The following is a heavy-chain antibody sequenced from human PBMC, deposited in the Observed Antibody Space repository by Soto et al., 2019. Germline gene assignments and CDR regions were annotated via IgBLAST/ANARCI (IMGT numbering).Heavy chain of an antibody. D-gene: IGHD2-21*02. CDR1: GFTFSKYG. V-gene: IGHV3-30*18. Sequence: QVQLVESGGGLVQPGRALRLSCEGSGFTFSKYGMHWVRQAPGKGLEWVAVMSSDGRNEYYADSVKGRFTISRDNSNSTLYLQMSSLRPEDTAVYYCAKVGHIAVVTAWFDDWGQGTLVTVSS. J-gene: IGHJ4*02. CDR3: AKVGHIAVVTAWFDD. CDR2: MSSDGRNE.